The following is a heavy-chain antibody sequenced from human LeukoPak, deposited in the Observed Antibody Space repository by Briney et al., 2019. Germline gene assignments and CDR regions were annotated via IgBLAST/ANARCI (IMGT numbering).Heavy chain of an antibody. CDR3: AREGSSTWSRRGRFDC. D-gene: IGHD6-13*01. CDR2: ISLSGGAI. V-gene: IGHV3-48*03. CDR1: GFTFSNYE. J-gene: IGHJ4*02. Sequence: GGSLRLSCAASGFTFSNYEMNWVRQAPGKGLESVSYISLSGGAIYYADSVKGRFTISRDNAKNSLYLQLNSLRAEDTAVYYCAREGSSTWSRRGRFDCWGQGTLVTVSS.